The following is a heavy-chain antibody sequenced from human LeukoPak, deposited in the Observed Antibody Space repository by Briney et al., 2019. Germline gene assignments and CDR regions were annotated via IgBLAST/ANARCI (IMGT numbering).Heavy chain of an antibody. CDR3: ASSSSSSKLNIDY. CDR1: GGTFSSYA. J-gene: IGHJ4*02. V-gene: IGHV1-69*04. Sequence: SVKVSCKASGGTFSSYAISWVRQAPGQGLEWMGRITPILGIAIYAQKFQGRVTITANKSTSTAYMELSSLRSEDTAVYYCASSSSSSKLNIDYWGQGTLVTVSS. D-gene: IGHD6-13*01. CDR2: ITPILGIA.